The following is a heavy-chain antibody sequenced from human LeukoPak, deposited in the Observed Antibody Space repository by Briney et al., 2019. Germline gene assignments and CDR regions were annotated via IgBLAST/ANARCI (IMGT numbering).Heavy chain of an antibody. Sequence: SETLSLTCTVSGGSVSSGSYYWSWIRQPPGKGLEWIGYIYYSGSTNYNPSLKSRVTISVDTSKNQFSLKLSSVTAADTAVYYCAAPTRGYDFWTSLWPRGNYYYYYGMDVWGQGTTVTVSS. CDR3: AAPTRGYDFWTSLWPRGNYYYYYGMDV. J-gene: IGHJ6*02. CDR2: IYYSGST. V-gene: IGHV4-61*01. CDR1: GGSVSSGSYY. D-gene: IGHD3-3*01.